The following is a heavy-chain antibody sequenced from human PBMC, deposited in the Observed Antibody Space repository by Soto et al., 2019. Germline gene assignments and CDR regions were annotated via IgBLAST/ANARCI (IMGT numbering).Heavy chain of an antibody. D-gene: IGHD3-3*01. CDR2: ISGSGGST. Sequence: PGGSLRLSCAASGFTFSSYAMSWVRQAPGKGLEWGSAISGSGGSTYYADSVKGRFTISSDNSKNTRYLQMNSLRAEDTAVYSCAKERDLYHFWSGYYVPTFDYCGQGTLVTVSS. CDR3: AKERDLYHFWSGYYVPTFDY. J-gene: IGHJ4*02. CDR1: GFTFSSYA. V-gene: IGHV3-23*01.